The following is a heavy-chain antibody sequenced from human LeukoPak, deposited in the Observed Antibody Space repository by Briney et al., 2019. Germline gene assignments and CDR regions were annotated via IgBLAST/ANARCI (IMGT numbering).Heavy chain of an antibody. J-gene: IGHJ5*02. CDR3: ARGFRGANWFDP. CDR2: IKQDGSER. D-gene: IGHD3-10*01. CDR1: GFTFSSYW. Sequence: GGSLRLSCAASGFTFSSYWMTWVRQAPGRGLEWVANIKQDGSERYYLDSAKGRFTISRDNANNSLYLQMNSLRGEDTAVYYCARGFRGANWFDPWGQGTLVTVSS. V-gene: IGHV3-7*04.